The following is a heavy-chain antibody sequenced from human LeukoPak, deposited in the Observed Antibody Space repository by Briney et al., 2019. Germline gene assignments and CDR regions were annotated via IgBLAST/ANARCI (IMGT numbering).Heavy chain of an antibody. J-gene: IGHJ4*02. V-gene: IGHV3-48*04. CDR2: ISSSSSTI. CDR3: ARNRDVGYCTNGVCPVFDY. Sequence: GGSLRLSCAASGFTFSSYSMNWVRQAPGKGLEWVSYISSSSSTIYYADSVKGRLTISRDNAKNSLYLQMNSLRAEDTAVYYCARNRDVGYCTNGVCPVFDYWGQGTLVTVSS. D-gene: IGHD2-8*01. CDR1: GFTFSSYS.